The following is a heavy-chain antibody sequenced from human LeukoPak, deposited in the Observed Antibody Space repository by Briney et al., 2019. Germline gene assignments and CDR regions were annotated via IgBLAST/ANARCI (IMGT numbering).Heavy chain of an antibody. CDR3: AKDGEEIVGATEDY. CDR2: ISGSGGST. D-gene: IGHD1-26*01. V-gene: IGHV3-23*01. CDR1: GFTFSSYA. J-gene: IGHJ4*02. Sequence: GGSLRLSCAASGFTFSSYAMSWVRQAPGKGLEWVSAISGSGGSTYYADSVKGRFTISRDNSKNTLYLQMNSLRAEDTAVCYCAKDGEEIVGATEDYWGQGTLVTVSS.